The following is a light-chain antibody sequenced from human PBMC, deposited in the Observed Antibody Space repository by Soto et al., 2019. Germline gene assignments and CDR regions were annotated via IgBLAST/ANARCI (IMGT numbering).Light chain of an antibody. CDR3: SSYAGSNHYV. CDR1: SSDVGGCNY. Sequence: QSALTQPPSASGSPGQSVTISCTGTSSDVGGCNYVSWYQQHPGKAPKLMIFEVSKRPSGVPDRFSGSKSGNTASLTVSGLQAEDEADYYCSSYAGSNHYVFGTGTKVTVL. CDR2: EVS. V-gene: IGLV2-8*01. J-gene: IGLJ1*01.